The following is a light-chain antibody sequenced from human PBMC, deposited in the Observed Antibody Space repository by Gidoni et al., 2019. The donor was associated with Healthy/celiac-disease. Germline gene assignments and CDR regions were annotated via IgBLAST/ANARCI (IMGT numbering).Light chain of an antibody. CDR3: AAWDDSLNGWV. V-gene: IGLV1-44*01. J-gene: IGLJ3*02. CDR2: TNN. CDR1: SSNIGSNT. Sequence: QPVLTQPPSASGTPGQRVTISCSGSSSNIGSNTVTWYQQLPRTAPKLLIYTNNQRPSGVPDRFSGSKAGTSASLAISGLQSEDEADYYCAAWDDSLNGWVFGGGTKLTVL.